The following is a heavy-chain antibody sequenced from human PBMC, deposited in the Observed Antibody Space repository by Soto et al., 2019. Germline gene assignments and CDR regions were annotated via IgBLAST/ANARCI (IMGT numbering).Heavy chain of an antibody. CDR2: IHYSGST. D-gene: IGHD6-6*01. Sequence: SETLSLTCTVSGGSISSSFWSWIRQPPGKALEWIGYIHYSGSTNYNPSLKSRVTISVDTSKNQFSLKLSSVTAADTAVYYCARSSIEPRVFMYPFDSWGQGTLVTVSS. CDR1: GGSISSSF. J-gene: IGHJ4*02. V-gene: IGHV4-59*08. CDR3: ARSSIEPRVFMYPFDS.